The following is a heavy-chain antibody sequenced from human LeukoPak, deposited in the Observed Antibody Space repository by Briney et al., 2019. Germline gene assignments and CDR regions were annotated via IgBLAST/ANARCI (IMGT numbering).Heavy chain of an antibody. CDR2: INPNSGGT. D-gene: IGHD3-9*01. J-gene: IGHJ4*02. CDR1: GYTFTGYY. V-gene: IGHV1-2*02. CDR3: ARDIDILTGYSYFDY. Sequence: GASVKVSCEASGYTFTGYYMHWVRQAPGQGLEWMGWINPNSGGTNYAQKFQGRVTMTRDTSISTAYMELSRLRSDDTAVYYCARDIDILTGYSYFDYWGQGTLVTVSS.